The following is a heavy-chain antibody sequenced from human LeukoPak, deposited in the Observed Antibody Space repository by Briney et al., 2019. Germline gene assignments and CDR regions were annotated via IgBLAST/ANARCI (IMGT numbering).Heavy chain of an antibody. CDR3: ARDSYCSGGSCYSGGFDY. D-gene: IGHD2-15*01. J-gene: IGHJ4*02. CDR2: INPNSGGT. CDR1: GYTFTGYY. V-gene: IGHV1-2*04. Sequence: ASVKVSCKASGYTFTGYYMHWVRQAPGQGLEWMGWINPNSGGTNYAQKFQGWVTMTRDTSISTAYMELSRLRSDDTAMYYCARDSYCSGGSCYSGGFDYWGQGTLVTVSS.